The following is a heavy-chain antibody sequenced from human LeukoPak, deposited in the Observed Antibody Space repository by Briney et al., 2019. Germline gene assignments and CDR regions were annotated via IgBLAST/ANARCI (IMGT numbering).Heavy chain of an antibody. Sequence: SQTLSLTCTVSGGSISSGSYYWSWIRQPAGKGLEWIGRIYTSGSTNYNPSLKSRITISVDTSKNQFSLKLSSVTAADTAVYYCARDVTMIVFAFDIWGQGTMVTVSS. CDR2: IYTSGST. CDR1: GGSISSGSYY. V-gene: IGHV4-61*02. D-gene: IGHD3-22*01. CDR3: ARDVTMIVFAFDI. J-gene: IGHJ3*02.